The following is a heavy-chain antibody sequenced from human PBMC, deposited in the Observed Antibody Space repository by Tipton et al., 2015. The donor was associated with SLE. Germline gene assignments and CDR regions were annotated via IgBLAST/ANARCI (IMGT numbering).Heavy chain of an antibody. J-gene: IGHJ3*02. CDR3: ARSRYDSSGYYQPRAAAFDI. CDR1: GGSFSGYY. D-gene: IGHD3-22*01. CDR2: INHSGST. V-gene: IGHV4-34*01. Sequence: TLSLTCAVYGGSFSGYYWSRIRQPPGKGLEWIGEINHSGSTNYNPSLKSRVTISVDTSKNQFSLKLSSVTAADTAVYYCARSRYDSSGYYQPRAAAFDIWGQGTMVTVSS.